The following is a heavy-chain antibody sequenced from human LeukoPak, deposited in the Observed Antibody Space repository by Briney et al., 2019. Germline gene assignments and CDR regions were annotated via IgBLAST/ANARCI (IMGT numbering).Heavy chain of an antibody. CDR1: GFTFSSYG. V-gene: IGHV3-30*18. J-gene: IGHJ6*04. Sequence: GGSLRLSCAASGFTFSSYGMHWVRQAPGKGLEWVAVISYDGSSKYYADSVKGRFTISRDNSKNTLYLQMNSLRAEDTAVYYCAKDLSPVTSSDAHYYYYYGMDVWGKGTTVTVSS. CDR3: AKDLSPVTSSDAHYYYYYGMDV. D-gene: IGHD4-17*01. CDR2: ISYDGSSK.